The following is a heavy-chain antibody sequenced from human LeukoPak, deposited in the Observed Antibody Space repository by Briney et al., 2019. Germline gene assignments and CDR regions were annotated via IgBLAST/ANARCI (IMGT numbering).Heavy chain of an antibody. J-gene: IGHJ4*02. V-gene: IGHV3-15*01. CDR1: GFTFSNAW. CDR2: IKSKTDGGTT. D-gene: IGHD5-24*01. CDR3: TTDLRRWLPLWG. Sequence: GGSLRLSCAASGFTFSNAWMSWVRQAPGKGLEWVGRIKSKTDGGTTDYAAPVKGRFTNSRDDSKNTLYLQMNSLKTEDTAVYYCTTDLRRWLPLWGWGQGTLVTVSS.